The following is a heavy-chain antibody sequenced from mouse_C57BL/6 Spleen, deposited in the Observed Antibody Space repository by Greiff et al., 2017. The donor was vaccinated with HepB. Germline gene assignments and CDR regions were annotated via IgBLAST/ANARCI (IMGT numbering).Heavy chain of an antibody. V-gene: IGHV5-16*01. D-gene: IGHD2-14*01. Sequence: EVQLQQSEGGLVQPGSSMKLSCTASGFTFSDYYMAWVRQVPEKGLEWVANINYDGSSTYYLDSLKSRFIISRDNAKNILYLQMSSLKSEDTATYYCARDGTTGFDYWGQGTTLTVSS. CDR1: GFTFSDYY. CDR2: INYDGSST. CDR3: ARDGTTGFDY. J-gene: IGHJ2*01.